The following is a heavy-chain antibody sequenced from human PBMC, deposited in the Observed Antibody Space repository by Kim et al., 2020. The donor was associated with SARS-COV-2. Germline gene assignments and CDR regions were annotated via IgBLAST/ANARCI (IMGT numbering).Heavy chain of an antibody. CDR2: ISPDGGDI. CDR3: VQESKNY. V-gene: IGHV3-7*01. Sequence: GGSLRLSCAASGLTVSSLWMTWVRQAPGKGLEWVAHISPDGGDIYYVDSVRGRFTISRDNAENSLSLQMNSLRVEDTALYYCVQESKNYWGQGTLVTVSS. J-gene: IGHJ4*02. CDR1: GLTVSSLW.